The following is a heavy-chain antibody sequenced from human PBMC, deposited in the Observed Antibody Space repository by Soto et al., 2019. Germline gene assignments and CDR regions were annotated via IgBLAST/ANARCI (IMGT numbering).Heavy chain of an antibody. V-gene: IGHV1-18*01. CDR1: GYTFTSYG. Sequence: GASVKVSCKASGYTFTSYGISWVRQAPGQGLECMGWISAYNGNTNYAQKLQGRVTMTTXTXXSXXXMXLXXLRSDDTAVYYCARDYYDILTGYPFDYWGQGTLVTVSS. J-gene: IGHJ4*02. D-gene: IGHD3-9*01. CDR2: ISAYNGNT. CDR3: ARDYYDILTGYPFDY.